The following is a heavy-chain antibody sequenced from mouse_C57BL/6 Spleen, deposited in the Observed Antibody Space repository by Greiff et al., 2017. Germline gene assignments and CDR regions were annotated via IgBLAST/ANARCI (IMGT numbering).Heavy chain of an antibody. V-gene: IGHV1-64*01. CDR2: IHPNSGST. CDR3: ASYDYDGGHCDD. J-gene: IGHJ2*01. Sequence: QVQLQQPGAELVKPGASVKLSCKASGYTFTSYWMHWVKQRPGQGLEWIGMIHPNSGSTNYNEKFKSTATLTVDKSSSTAYMQLSSLTSEDSAVYYCASYDYDGGHCDDWGQGTTLTVSS. CDR1: GYTFTSYW. D-gene: IGHD2-4*01.